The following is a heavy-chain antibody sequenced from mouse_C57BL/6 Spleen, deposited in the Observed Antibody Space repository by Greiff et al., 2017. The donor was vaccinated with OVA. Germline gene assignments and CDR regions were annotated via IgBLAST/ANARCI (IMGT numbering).Heavy chain of an antibody. D-gene: IGHD3-3*01. Sequence: EVKVVESEGGLVQPGSSMKLSCTASGFTFSDYYMAWVRQVPEKGLEWVANINYDGSSTYYLDSLKSRFIISRDNAKNILYLQMSSLKSEDTATYYCARVGGLGYYFDYWGQGTTLTVSS. CDR2: INYDGSST. CDR1: GFTFSDYY. CDR3: ARVGGLGYYFDY. J-gene: IGHJ2*01. V-gene: IGHV5-16*01.